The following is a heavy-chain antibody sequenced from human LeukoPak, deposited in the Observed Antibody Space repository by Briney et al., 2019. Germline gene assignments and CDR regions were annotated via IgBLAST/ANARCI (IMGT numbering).Heavy chain of an antibody. V-gene: IGHV4-59*01. CDR2: IYYSGST. Sequence: PSETLSLTCTVSGGSISSYYWSWIRQPPGKGLEWIGYIYYSGSTNYNPSLKSRVTISVDTSKNQFSLKLSSVTAADTAVYYCARGTLGYCSSTSCYRKWFDPWGQGTLVTVSS. J-gene: IGHJ5*02. D-gene: IGHD2-2*01. CDR3: ARGTLGYCSSTSCYRKWFDP. CDR1: GGSISSYY.